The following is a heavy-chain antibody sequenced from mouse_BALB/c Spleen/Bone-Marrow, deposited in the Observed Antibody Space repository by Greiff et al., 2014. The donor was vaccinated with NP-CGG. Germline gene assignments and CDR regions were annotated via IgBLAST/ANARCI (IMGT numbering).Heavy chain of an antibody. Sequence: VHLVESGPELVKPGASVKMSCKASGYTFTSYYIHWVKQRPGQGLEWIGWIYPGDGSTKYNEKFKGKTTLTADKSSSTAYMLLSSLTSEDSAIYFCAIYYDYSWYFGVWGAGTTVTVSS. V-gene: IGHV1S56*01. CDR3: AIYYDYSWYFGV. CDR2: IYPGDGST. J-gene: IGHJ1*01. D-gene: IGHD2-4*01. CDR1: GYTFTSYY.